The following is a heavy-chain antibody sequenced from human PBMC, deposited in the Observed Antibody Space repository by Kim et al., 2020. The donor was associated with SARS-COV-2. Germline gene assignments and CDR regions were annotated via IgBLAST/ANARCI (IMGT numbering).Heavy chain of an antibody. CDR3: AKGGRAAAWPPTPTKETYFDY. V-gene: IGHV3-23*01. CDR2: ISGSGGST. J-gene: IGHJ4*02. Sequence: LSLTCAASGFTFSSYAMSWVRQAPGKGLEWVSAISGSGGSTYYADSVKGRFTISRDNSKNTLYLQMNSLRAEDTAVYYCAKGGRAAAWPPTPTKETYFDYWGQGTLVTVSS. D-gene: IGHD6-13*01. CDR1: GFTFSSYA.